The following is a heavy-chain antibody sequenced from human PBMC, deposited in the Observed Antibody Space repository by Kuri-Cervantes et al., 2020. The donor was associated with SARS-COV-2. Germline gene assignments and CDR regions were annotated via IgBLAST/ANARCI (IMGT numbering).Heavy chain of an antibody. CDR1: GYTFTSYG. V-gene: IGHV1-18*01. Sequence: GESLKISCKASGYTFTSYGISWVRQAPGQGLEWMGWISAYNGNTNYAQKLQGRVTMTTDTSTSTAYMELRSLRSEDTAVYYCATGEGYAPRSPPTDWGQGTLVTVSS. J-gene: IGHJ4*02. CDR2: ISAYNGNT. D-gene: IGHD3-16*01. CDR3: ATGEGYAPRSPPTD.